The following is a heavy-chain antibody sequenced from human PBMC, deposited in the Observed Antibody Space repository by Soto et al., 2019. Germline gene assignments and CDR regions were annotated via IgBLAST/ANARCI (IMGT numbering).Heavy chain of an antibody. CDR1: GFTFSDHY. J-gene: IGHJ4*02. CDR2: TRNKANSYTT. V-gene: IGHV3-72*01. Sequence: EVQLVESGGGLVQPGGSLRLSCAASGFTFSDHYMDWVRQAPGKGLEWVGRTRNKANSYTTEYAASVKGRFTISRDDSKNSRYLQMNSLKTEDTAVYYCATLRFFPYYFDYWGQGTLVTVSS. D-gene: IGHD3-3*01. CDR3: ATLRFFPYYFDY.